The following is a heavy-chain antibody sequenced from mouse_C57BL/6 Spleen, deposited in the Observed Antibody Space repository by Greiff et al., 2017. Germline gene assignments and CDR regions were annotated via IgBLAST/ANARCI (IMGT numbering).Heavy chain of an antibody. Sequence: QVQLKQSEAELVKPGASVKMSCKASGYTFTTYPIEWMKQNHGKSLEWIGNFHPYNDDTKYNEKFKGKATLTVEKSSSTVYLELSRLTSDDSAVYYCARKYYGSSYGFAYWGQGTLVTVSA. V-gene: IGHV1-47*01. D-gene: IGHD1-1*01. J-gene: IGHJ3*01. CDR2: FHPYNDDT. CDR1: GYTFTTYP. CDR3: ARKYYGSSYGFAY.